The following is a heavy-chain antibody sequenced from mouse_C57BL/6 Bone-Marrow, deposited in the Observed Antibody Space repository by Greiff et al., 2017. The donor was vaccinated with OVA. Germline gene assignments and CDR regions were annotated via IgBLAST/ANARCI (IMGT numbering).Heavy chain of an antibody. D-gene: IGHD1-1*01. Sequence: VKQRPGQGLEWIGNIYPSDSETHYNQKFKDKATLTVDKSSSTAYMQLSSLTSEDSAVYYCARLLWYFDVWGTGTTVTVSS. V-gene: IGHV1-61*01. CDR3: ARLLWYFDV. CDR2: IYPSDSET. J-gene: IGHJ1*03.